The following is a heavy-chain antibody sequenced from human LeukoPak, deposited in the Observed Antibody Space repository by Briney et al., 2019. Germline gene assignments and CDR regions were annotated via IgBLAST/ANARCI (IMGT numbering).Heavy chain of an antibody. V-gene: IGHV3-7*04. D-gene: IGHD1-26*01. Sequence: GGSLRLSCAASGFTFSYFWMSWVRQAPGKGLEWVANINLDGTERHYVDSVKGRFTISRDNARKSLYLQMNSLRAEDTAVYYCARDLGYYRADYWGQGTLVTVSS. CDR1: GFTFSYFW. CDR3: ARDLGYYRADY. J-gene: IGHJ4*02. CDR2: INLDGTER.